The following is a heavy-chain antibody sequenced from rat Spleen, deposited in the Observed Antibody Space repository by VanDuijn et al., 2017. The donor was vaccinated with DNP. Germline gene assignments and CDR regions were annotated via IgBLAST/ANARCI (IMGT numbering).Heavy chain of an antibody. D-gene: IGHD5-1*01. Sequence: EVQLQESGPGLVKPSQSLSLTCSVTGYSITSHYWGWIRKFPGNKLEWMGYINSEGNTDYNPSLKSRVSITRDTSKNQFFLQIDSVTTEDTATYYCAIQLGVFDYWGQGVMVTASS. V-gene: IGHV3-3*01. CDR3: AIQLGVFDY. CDR2: INSEGNT. J-gene: IGHJ2*01. CDR1: GYSITSHY.